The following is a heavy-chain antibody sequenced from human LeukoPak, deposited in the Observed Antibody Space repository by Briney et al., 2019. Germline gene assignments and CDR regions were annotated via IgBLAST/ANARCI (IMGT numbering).Heavy chain of an antibody. CDR1: GGSISSSSYY. Sequence: SETLSHTCTVSGGSISSSSYYWTWIRQPPGKGLEWIGSFYYSGNTYYSPSLKSRVTISVDTSKNQFSLRLTSVTAADTAVYYCARSGIAYTFWYFNLWGRGSLVTVSS. CDR2: FYYSGNT. D-gene: IGHD1-14*01. J-gene: IGHJ2*01. CDR3: ARSGIAYTFWYFNL. V-gene: IGHV4-39*01.